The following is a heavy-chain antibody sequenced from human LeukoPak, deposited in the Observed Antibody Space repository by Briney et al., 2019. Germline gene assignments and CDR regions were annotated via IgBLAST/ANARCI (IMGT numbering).Heavy chain of an antibody. CDR3: AKAAAYSMDV. CDR2: IFSSGVT. V-gene: IGHV4-4*02. CDR1: GDSISDNKW. Sequence: PSETLSLTCAVSGDSISDNKWWSWVRQPPGKGLEWIGEIFSSGVTNYNPSLKSRVTILIDKSENQFSLRLSSVTAADTAIYYCAKAAAYSMDVWGKGTTVTVSS. J-gene: IGHJ6*04.